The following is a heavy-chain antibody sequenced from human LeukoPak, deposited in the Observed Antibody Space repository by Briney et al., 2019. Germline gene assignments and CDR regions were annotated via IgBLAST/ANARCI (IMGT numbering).Heavy chain of an antibody. CDR1: GGTFSSYA. D-gene: IGHD3-22*01. CDR2: IIPIFGTA. V-gene: IGHV1-69*05. CDR3: ARALSGSGAAGEPHGHFDY. Sequence: SVKVSCKASGGTFSSYAISWVRQAPGQGLEWMGGIIPIFGTANYAQKFQGRVTITRDTSASTAYMELSSLRSEDTAVYYCARALSGSGAAGEPHGHFDYWGQGTLVTVSS. J-gene: IGHJ4*02.